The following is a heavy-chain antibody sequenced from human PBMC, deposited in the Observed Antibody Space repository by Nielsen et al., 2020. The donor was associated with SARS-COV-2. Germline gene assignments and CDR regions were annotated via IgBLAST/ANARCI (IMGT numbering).Heavy chain of an antibody. D-gene: IGHD6-19*01. J-gene: IGHJ4*02. CDR3: ARDDTLRSSGWYGLDI. CDR2: ISAYNGNT. V-gene: IGHV1-18*01. Sequence: ASVKVSCKAFGYIFSSYGISWVRQAPGQGLEWMGWISAYNGNTDYPQKLQGRVTMTTDTSTSTAYMELRSLRSDDTAVYFCARDDTLRSSGWYGLDIWGRGTLVTVSS. CDR1: GYIFSSYG.